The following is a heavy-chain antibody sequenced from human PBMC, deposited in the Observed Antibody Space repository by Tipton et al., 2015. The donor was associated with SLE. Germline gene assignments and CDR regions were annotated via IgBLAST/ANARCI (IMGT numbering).Heavy chain of an antibody. CDR1: GGSFNTYA. CDR3: AIITILGGVLKYAMDV. CDR2: IMPSFGTT. Sequence: QSGAEVKKPGSSVTVSCKVSGGSFNTYAISWVRQAPGKGLEWVGGIMPSFGTTNYAQKFQGRVTITADESTSTAYMELTSLRSQDTAEYYGAIITILGGVLKYAMDVWGQGTTVTVSS. V-gene: IGHV1-69*01. J-gene: IGHJ6*02. D-gene: IGHD3-3*01.